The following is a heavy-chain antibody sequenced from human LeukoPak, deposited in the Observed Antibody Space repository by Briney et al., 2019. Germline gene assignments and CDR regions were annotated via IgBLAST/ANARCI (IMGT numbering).Heavy chain of an antibody. J-gene: IGHJ4*02. V-gene: IGHV4-4*09. CDR2: IYTSGST. D-gene: IGHD6-13*01. CDR3: ARTRIDSSSLDY. CDR1: GDSISSYY. Sequence: PSETLSLTCTVSGDSISSYYWSWIRQPPGKGLEWIGYIYTSGSTNYNPSLKSRVTISVDTSKNQFSLKLSSVTAADTAVYYCARTRIDSSSLDYWGQGTLVTVSS.